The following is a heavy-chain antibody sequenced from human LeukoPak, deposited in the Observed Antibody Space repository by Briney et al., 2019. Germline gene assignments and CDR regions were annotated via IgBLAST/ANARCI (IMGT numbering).Heavy chain of an antibody. CDR3: ARGVLAGYDSSGYPFYNWFDP. D-gene: IGHD3-22*01. J-gene: IGHJ5*02. CDR2: INPNSGGT. Sequence: GASVKVSCKASGYSFSGNYMHWVRQAPGQGLEWMGWINPNSGGTNYAQKFQDRVTMTRDTSISTAYMELSRLRSDDTAVYYCARGVLAGYDSSGYPFYNWFDPWGQGTLVTVSS. CDR1: GYSFSGNY. V-gene: IGHV1-2*02.